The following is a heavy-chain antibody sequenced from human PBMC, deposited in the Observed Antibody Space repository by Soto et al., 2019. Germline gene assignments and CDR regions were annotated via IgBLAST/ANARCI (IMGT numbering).Heavy chain of an antibody. CDR3: ARDPRGGGDYVFDY. CDR1: GFTFSSYG. Sequence: ESGGGVVQPGRSLRLSCAASGFTFSSYGMHWVRQAPGKGLEWVAVIWYDGSNKYYADSVKGRFTISRDNSKNTLYLQMNSLRAEDTAVYYCARDPRGGGDYVFDYWGQGTLVTVSS. V-gene: IGHV3-33*01. J-gene: IGHJ4*02. CDR2: IWYDGSNK. D-gene: IGHD4-17*01.